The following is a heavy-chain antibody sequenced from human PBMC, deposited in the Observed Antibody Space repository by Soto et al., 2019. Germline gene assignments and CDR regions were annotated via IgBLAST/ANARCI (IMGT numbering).Heavy chain of an antibody. CDR3: AKDPKVVQLWSYYFDY. CDR1: GFTFSSYA. Sequence: EVQLLESGGGLVQFGGSLRLSCAASGFTFSSYAMSWVRQAPGKGLEWVSAISGSGGSTYYADSVKGRFTISRDNSKNTLYLQMNSLRAEDTAVYYCAKDPKVVQLWSYYFDYWGQGTLVTVSS. J-gene: IGHJ4*02. D-gene: IGHD5-18*01. V-gene: IGHV3-23*01. CDR2: ISGSGGST.